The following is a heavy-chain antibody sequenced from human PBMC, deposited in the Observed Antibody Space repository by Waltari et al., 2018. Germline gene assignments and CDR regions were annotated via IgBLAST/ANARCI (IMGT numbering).Heavy chain of an antibody. Sequence: EVQLVESGGGLVQPGGSLRLSCAASGFTFSSYDMHWVRQATGKGLEWVSAIGTAGDTYYPGSVKGRFTISRENAKNSLYLQMNSLRAEDTAVYYCARAGVGATTVDAFDIWGQGTMVTVSS. CDR1: GFTFSSYD. V-gene: IGHV3-13*01. J-gene: IGHJ3*02. D-gene: IGHD1-26*01. CDR3: ARAGVGATTVDAFDI. CDR2: IGTAGDT.